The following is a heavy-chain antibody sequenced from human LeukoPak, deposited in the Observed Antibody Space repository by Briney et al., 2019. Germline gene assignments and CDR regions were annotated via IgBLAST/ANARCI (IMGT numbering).Heavy chain of an antibody. V-gene: IGHV3-48*01. CDR2: ISSSSTI. D-gene: IGHD2-8*01. CDR3: ARDEGEYCTNGVCLYRDY. CDR1: GFTFSSYS. J-gene: IGHJ4*02. Sequence: PGGSLRLSCAASGFTFSSYSMNWVRQAPGKGLEWVSYISSSSTIYYADSVKGRFTISRDNAKNSLYLQMNSLRAEDTAVYYCARDEGEYCTNGVCLYRDYWGQGTLVTVSS.